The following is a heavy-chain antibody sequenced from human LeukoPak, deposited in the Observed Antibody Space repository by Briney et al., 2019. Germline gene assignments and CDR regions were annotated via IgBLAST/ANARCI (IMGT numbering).Heavy chain of an antibody. D-gene: IGHD6-13*01. CDR3: TTDLPYSSSWYKDLPHYFDY. CDR1: VFTFSSYW. J-gene: IGHJ4*02. CDR2: IKQDGSEK. Sequence: PGGSLRLSCAASVFTFSSYWMSCVRQAPGKGREGVANIKQDGSEKYYVDSVKGPFTISRDNAKNSLYLHINRLRAEDTAVYYSTTDLPYSSSWYKDLPHYFDYWGPGTLVTVSS. V-gene: IGHV3-7*03.